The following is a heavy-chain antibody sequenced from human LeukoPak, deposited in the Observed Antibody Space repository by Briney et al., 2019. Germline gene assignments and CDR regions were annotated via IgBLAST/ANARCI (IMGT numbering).Heavy chain of an antibody. CDR3: AKARGSYYIDYFDS. J-gene: IGHJ4*02. D-gene: IGHD1-26*01. Sequence: GGSLRLSCAASGFTVSSNYMSWVRQTPGKGLEWVSVIYSGGSTYYADSVKGRFTISRDNSKNTLYLQMNSLRAEDTAVYYCAKARGSYYIDYFDSWGQGTLVTVSS. CDR1: GFTVSSNY. V-gene: IGHV3-53*01. CDR2: IYSGGST.